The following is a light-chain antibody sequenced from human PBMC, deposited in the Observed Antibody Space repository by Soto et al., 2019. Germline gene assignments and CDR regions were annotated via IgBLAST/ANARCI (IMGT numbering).Light chain of an antibody. CDR2: GAS. J-gene: IGKJ1*01. CDR1: QSVSSD. Sequence: EIVMTQSPATLSVSPGERATLSCRASQSVSSDLAWYQQKPGQAPRLLVYGASTRAIGIPARFSGSGSGTAFTLTIGSLQSEDLSVYYCQQYNKWPPRTFGQGTKVDIK. V-gene: IGKV3-15*01. CDR3: QQYNKWPPRT.